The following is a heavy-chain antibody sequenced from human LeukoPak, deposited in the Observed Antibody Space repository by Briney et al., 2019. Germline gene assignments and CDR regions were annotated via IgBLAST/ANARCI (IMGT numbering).Heavy chain of an antibody. CDR1: GFTVDSNY. J-gene: IGHJ4*02. Sequence: GGSLRLSCAASGFTVDSNYLSWVRQAPGKGLEWVSTIYTGGDTYYAASVKGRFTISRDFSKNTVFLHMNSLRAEDTAMYYCARGDDSGYYDYFDYWGQGALVTVSS. CDR3: ARGDDSGYYDYFDY. CDR2: IYTGGDT. V-gene: IGHV3-53*01. D-gene: IGHD3-22*01.